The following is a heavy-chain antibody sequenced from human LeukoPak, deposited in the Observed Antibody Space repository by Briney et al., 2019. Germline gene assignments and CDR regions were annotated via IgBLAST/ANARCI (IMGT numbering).Heavy chain of an antibody. CDR3: ARGDEYYSGYAMGY. CDR2: INPNSGGT. CDR1: GYTFTSYD. Sequence: ASVKVSCKASGYTFTSYDINWVRQAPGQGLEWMGWINPNSGGTNYAQKFQGRATMTRVTSISTAYMELSRLRSDDTAVYYCARGDEYYSGYAMGYWGQGTLVTVSS. J-gene: IGHJ4*02. V-gene: IGHV1-2*02. D-gene: IGHD5-12*01.